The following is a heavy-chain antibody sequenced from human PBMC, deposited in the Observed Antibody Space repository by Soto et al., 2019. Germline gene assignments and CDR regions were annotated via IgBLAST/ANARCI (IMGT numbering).Heavy chain of an antibody. CDR3: ERGVGTSWFDP. Sequence: QVQLVQSGAEVKMPGASLRVSCKASGYTFKAHYLHWVRQAPGEGLAWMGWMNSNNGVTKYAQKFQGRFTMTRDTCINTAYMDLPILGDDDTAVYYCERGVGTSWFDPWGQGTLVTVSS. CDR2: MNSNNGVT. CDR1: GYTFKAHY. D-gene: IGHD1-26*01. V-gene: IGHV1-2*02. J-gene: IGHJ5*02.